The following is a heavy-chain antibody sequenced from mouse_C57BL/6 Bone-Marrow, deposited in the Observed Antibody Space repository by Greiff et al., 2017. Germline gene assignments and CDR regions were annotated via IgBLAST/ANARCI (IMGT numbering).Heavy chain of an antibody. CDR1: GFTIKDYY. Sequence: EVQLQQSGAELVKPGASVKLSCTASGFTIKDYYMHWVKQRTEQGLEWIGRIDPEDGETKYAQKFQGKATITADTSSNTAYLQLSSMTSEDTAVYYCATYGSSSFDYWGQGTTLTVSS. CDR2: IDPEDGET. D-gene: IGHD1-1*01. V-gene: IGHV14-2*01. CDR3: ATYGSSSFDY. J-gene: IGHJ2*01.